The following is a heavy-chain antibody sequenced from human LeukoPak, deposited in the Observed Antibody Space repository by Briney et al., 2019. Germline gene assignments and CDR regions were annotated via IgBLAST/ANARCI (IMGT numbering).Heavy chain of an antibody. CDR1: GGSISTGNYH. CDR3: ARGVGY. CDR2: VYASGRT. J-gene: IGHJ4*02. D-gene: IGHD2-15*01. V-gene: IGHV4-61*02. Sequence: PSETLSLTCTASGGSISTGNYHWTWIRQPAGKGLEWIGRVYASGRTNYNPSLKSRVTISIDTSKNQFSLKLSSVTAADTAMYYCARGVGYWGQGTLVTVSS.